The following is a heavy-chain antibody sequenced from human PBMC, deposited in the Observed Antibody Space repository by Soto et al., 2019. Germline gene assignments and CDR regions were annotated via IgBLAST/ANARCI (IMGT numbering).Heavy chain of an antibody. CDR3: AKPPKGYYDSSGYTDPSDYYYYYGMDV. CDR1: GFTFSSYA. V-gene: IGHV3-23*01. Sequence: EVQLLESGGGLVQPGGSLRLSCAASGFTFSSYAMSWVRQAPGKGLEWVSAISGSGGSTYYADSVKGRFTISRNNSKNTLYLQMNSLRAEDTAVYYCAKPPKGYYDSSGYTDPSDYYYYYGMDVWGQGTTVTVSS. J-gene: IGHJ6*02. D-gene: IGHD3-22*01. CDR2: ISGSGGST.